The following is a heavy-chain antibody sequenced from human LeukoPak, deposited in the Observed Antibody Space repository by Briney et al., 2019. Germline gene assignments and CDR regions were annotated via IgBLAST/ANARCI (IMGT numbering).Heavy chain of an antibody. Sequence: SETLSLTCTVSGGSIRSDGYYWTWIRHHPGKGLEWIGYIYHTGNTYYNPSLKSRVTISVDTSKNQFSLKLSSVTAADTAVYYCARIDYYDGYDYWGQGTLVTVSS. J-gene: IGHJ4*02. CDR1: GGSIRSDGYY. D-gene: IGHD3-16*01. V-gene: IGHV4-31*03. CDR2: IYHTGNT. CDR3: ARIDYYDGYDY.